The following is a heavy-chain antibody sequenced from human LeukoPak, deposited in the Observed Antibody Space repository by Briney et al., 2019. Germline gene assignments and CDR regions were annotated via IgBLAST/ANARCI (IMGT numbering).Heavy chain of an antibody. CDR2: INPNSRDT. CDR3: ARGGTYPQIYFDY. V-gene: IGHV1-2*02. Sequence: ASVKVSCKASGYTFTGYYMHWVRQAPGHGLEWMGWINPNSRDTNYAQKFQGRVTMTRDTSISTAYMELSSLRSDDTAVYYCARGGTYPQIYFDYWDQGTLVTVSS. J-gene: IGHJ4*02. CDR1: GYTFTGYY.